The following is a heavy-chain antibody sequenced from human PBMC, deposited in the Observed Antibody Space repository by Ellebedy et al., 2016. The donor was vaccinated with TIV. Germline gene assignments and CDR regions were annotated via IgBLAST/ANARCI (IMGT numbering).Heavy chain of an antibody. CDR3: ARGGLGCSGGSCYEMEYYYYYGMDV. V-gene: IGHV1-69*06. Sequence: SVKVSXXASGGTFSSYAISWVRQAPGQGLEWMGGIIPIFGTANYAQKFQGRVTITADKSTSTAYMELSSLRSEDTAVYYCARGGLGCSGGSCYEMEYYYYYGMDVWGQGTTVTVSS. D-gene: IGHD2-15*01. CDR1: GGTFSSYA. J-gene: IGHJ6*02. CDR2: IIPIFGTA.